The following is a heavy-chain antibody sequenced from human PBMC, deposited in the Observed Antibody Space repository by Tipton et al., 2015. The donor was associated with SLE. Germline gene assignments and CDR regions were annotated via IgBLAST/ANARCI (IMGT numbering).Heavy chain of an antibody. CDR2: INPNTGGP. J-gene: IGHJ3*01. CDR1: GYTFTGYY. V-gene: IGHV1-2*06. Sequence: QSGPEVKKPGASVKVSCKVSGYTFTGYYIHWVRQAPGQGLEWMGRINPNTGGPNFAQRFQGRVTLTRDASIGTAYMELSRLRSDDTAMYYCARGGLFAFDLWGQGTRVTVSS. CDR3: ARGGLFAFDL.